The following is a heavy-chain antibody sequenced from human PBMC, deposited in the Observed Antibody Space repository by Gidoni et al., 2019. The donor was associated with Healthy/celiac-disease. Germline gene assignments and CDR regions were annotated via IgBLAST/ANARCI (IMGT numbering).Heavy chain of an antibody. V-gene: IGHV3-23*01. CDR3: AKLGSGPVPAAILGAYYYYYGMDV. J-gene: IGHJ6*02. D-gene: IGHD2-2*02. Sequence: VKGRFTISRDNSKNTLYLQMNSLRAEDTAVYYCAKLGSGPVPAAILGAYYYYYGMDVWGQGTTVTVSS.